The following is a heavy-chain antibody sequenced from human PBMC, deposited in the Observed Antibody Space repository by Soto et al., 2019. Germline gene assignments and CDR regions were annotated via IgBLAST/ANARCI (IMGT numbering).Heavy chain of an antibody. J-gene: IGHJ4*02. Sequence: PSETLSLTCTVSGGSISSYYGSWIRQPPGKGLEWIGNIYYSGSTNYNPSLKSRVTISVDTSKNQFSLKLSSVTAADTAVYYCASGYSSSPYYFDYWGQGTLVTVSS. V-gene: IGHV4-59*01. CDR3: ASGYSSSPYYFDY. CDR1: GGSISSYY. D-gene: IGHD6-13*01. CDR2: IYYSGST.